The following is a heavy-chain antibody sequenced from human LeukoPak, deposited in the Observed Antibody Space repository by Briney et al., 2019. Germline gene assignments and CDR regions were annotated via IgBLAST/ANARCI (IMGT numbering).Heavy chain of an antibody. D-gene: IGHD1-26*01. CDR2: ISGSGATT. CDR1: GFTFSSYA. V-gene: IGHV3-23*01. CDR3: AKWPRRATAY. Sequence: GGSLRLSCAASGFTFSSYAMSWVRQAPGKGLEWVSTISGSGATTYYADSVKGRFTISRGNSKNTLYLQMNSLRAEDTAVYYCAKWPRRATAYWGQETLVTVSS. J-gene: IGHJ4*02.